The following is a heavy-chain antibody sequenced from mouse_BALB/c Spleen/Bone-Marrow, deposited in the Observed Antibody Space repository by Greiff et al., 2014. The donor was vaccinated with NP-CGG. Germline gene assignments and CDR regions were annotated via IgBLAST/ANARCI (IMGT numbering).Heavy chain of an antibody. Sequence: VQLQQSGAELVRPRTSVQLSCKASGYSFTNYWTNWVKQRPGQGLEWIGMIHPSDSESRLNLKFKDKATLTVDKSSTTAYMQLSSPTSEDSAVYYCARGLGEIWGYWGQGTTLTVSS. CDR2: IHPSDSES. V-gene: IGHV1-61*01. CDR3: ARGLGEIWGY. D-gene: IGHD4-1*01. J-gene: IGHJ2*01. CDR1: GYSFTNYW.